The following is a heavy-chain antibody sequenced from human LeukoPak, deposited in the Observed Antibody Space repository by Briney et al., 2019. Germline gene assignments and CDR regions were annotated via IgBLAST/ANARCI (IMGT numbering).Heavy chain of an antibody. D-gene: IGHD5-18*01. V-gene: IGHV4-59*01. Sequence: PSETLSLTCTVSGGSISSYYWSWIRQSPGKGLEWIGYIYYSGSTNYNPSLKSRVTISVDTSKNQFSLKLSSVTAADTAVYYCARGGGYSYGGDAFDIWGQGTMVTVSS. J-gene: IGHJ3*02. CDR3: ARGGGYSYGGDAFDI. CDR2: IYYSGST. CDR1: GGSISSYY.